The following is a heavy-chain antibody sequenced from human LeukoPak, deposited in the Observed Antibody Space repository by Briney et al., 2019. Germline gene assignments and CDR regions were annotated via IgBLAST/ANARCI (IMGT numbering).Heavy chain of an antibody. V-gene: IGHV3-23*01. J-gene: IGHJ6*02. CDR3: AKVKQQLDIYYYYYGMDV. Sequence: GGSLRLSCAASGFTFSSYAMSWVRQAPGKGLEWVSAISGSGGSTYYADSVKGRFTISRDNSKNTLYLQMNSLRAEDTAVYYCAKVKQQLDIYYYYYGMDVWGQGTLVTVSS. D-gene: IGHD6-13*01. CDR1: GFTFSSYA. CDR2: ISGSGGST.